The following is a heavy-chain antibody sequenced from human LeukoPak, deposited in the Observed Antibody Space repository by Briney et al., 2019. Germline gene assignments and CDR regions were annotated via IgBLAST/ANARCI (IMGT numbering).Heavy chain of an antibody. V-gene: IGHV3-74*01. CDR2: INSDGSST. J-gene: IGHJ4*02. D-gene: IGHD6-13*01. CDR3: AKDSHSWSRDY. Sequence: GGSLRLSCAASGFSFSYSWMHWVRQAPGKGLMGVSRINSDGSSTSYADSVKGRFTISRDNAKNTLYLQMNSLRAEDTAVYYCAKDSHSWSRDYWGQGTLVTVSS. CDR1: GFSFSYSW.